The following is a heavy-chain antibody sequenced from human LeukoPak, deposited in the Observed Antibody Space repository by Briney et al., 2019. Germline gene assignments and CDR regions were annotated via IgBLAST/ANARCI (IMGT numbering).Heavy chain of an antibody. CDR3: AKLYDYVWGSYRSYDAFDI. CDR2: IRYDGSNK. J-gene: IGHJ3*02. CDR1: GFTFSSYG. D-gene: IGHD3-16*02. V-gene: IGHV3-30*02. Sequence: GVSLRLSCAASGFTFSSYGTHWVRQAPGKGLEWVAFIRYDGSNKYYADSVKGRFTISRDNSKNTLYLQMNSLRAEDTAVYYCAKLYDYVWGSYRSYDAFDIWGQGTMVTVSS.